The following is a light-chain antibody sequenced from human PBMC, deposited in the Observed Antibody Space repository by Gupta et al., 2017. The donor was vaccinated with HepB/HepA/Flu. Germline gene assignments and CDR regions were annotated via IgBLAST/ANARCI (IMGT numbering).Light chain of an antibody. CDR3: SAWDDSLSGWV. V-gene: IGLV1-47*01. Sequence: QSVLTQAPSASGTPGQRVTISCSGSSSNIGSNYVYWYHQLPGTAPKLLIYRNNQRPSGVPDRFSGSKSGTSASLAISGLRSEDEAEYSCSAWDDSLSGWVFGGGTKLTVV. CDR2: RNN. CDR1: SSNIGSNY. J-gene: IGLJ3*02.